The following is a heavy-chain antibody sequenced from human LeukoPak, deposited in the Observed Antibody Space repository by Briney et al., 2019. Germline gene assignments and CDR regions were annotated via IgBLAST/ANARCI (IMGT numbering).Heavy chain of an antibody. J-gene: IGHJ4*02. CDR3: AKTSTAAASPYDY. D-gene: IGHD6-13*01. Sequence: GGSLRLSCAASGFTFRTSAFSWVRQSPGRGLEWVSTVGTDSDTYYADSVKGRFTISRDNSKNTLYLQMNSLRAEDTAVYYCAKTSTAAASPYDYWGQGTLVTVSS. CDR1: GFTFRTSA. CDR2: VGTDSDT. V-gene: IGHV3-23*01.